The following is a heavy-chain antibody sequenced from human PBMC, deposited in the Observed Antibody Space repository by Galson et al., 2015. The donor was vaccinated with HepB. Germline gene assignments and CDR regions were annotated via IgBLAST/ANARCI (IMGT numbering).Heavy chain of an antibody. J-gene: IGHJ4*02. Sequence: SETLSLTCTVSGGSISSSSYYWGWIRQPPGKGLEWIGSIYYSGSTYYNPSLKSRVTISVDTSKNQFSLKLSSVTAADTAVYYCARASPFRGIAARPNYWGQGTLVTVSS. D-gene: IGHD6-6*01. CDR3: ARASPFRGIAARPNY. V-gene: IGHV4-39*01. CDR2: IYYSGST. CDR1: GGSISSSSYY.